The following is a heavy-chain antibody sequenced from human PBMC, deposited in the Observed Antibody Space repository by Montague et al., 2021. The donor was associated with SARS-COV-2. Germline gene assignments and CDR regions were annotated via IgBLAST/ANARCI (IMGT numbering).Heavy chain of an antibody. CDR3: ARGAGYYYGSGSYYKARDVFDI. CDR1: GGSISSYY. V-gene: IGHV4-59*07. Sequence: SDTLSLTYTVSGGSISSYYWSWIRQPPGKGLEWIGYIYYSGSTNYNPSLESRVTISVDTSKNQFSLKLSSVTAADTAVYYCARGAGYYYGSGSYYKARDVFDIWGQGTMVTVSS. D-gene: IGHD3-10*01. J-gene: IGHJ3*02. CDR2: IYYSGST.